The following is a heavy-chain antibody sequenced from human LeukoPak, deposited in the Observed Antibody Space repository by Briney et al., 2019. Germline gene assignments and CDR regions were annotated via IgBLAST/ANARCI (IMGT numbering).Heavy chain of an antibody. CDR1: GFTFGTYS. CDR3: AKDRETTSSGTFGN. Sequence: GGSLRLSCAASGFTFGTYSMNWVRQAPGKGLEWASYISSSSNTKYYADSVKGRFTISRDNSNNTLYLQMNSLRAEDTAVYYCAKDRETTSSGTFGNWGQGTLVTVSS. D-gene: IGHD6-13*01. V-gene: IGHV3-48*01. J-gene: IGHJ4*02. CDR2: ISSSSNTK.